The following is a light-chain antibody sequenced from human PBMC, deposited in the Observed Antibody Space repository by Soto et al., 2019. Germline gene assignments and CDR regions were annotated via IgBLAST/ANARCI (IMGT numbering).Light chain of an antibody. J-gene: IGLJ2*01. CDR1: SSNIGAGYD. Sequence: QSALTQPPSVSGAPGQRVTISCTGSSSNIGAGYDVHWYQQLPGTAPKLLIYGNSNRPSGVPDRFSGSKSGTSASLAITWLQAEDEADYYCQSYDSSLSVVFGGGTQLTVL. V-gene: IGLV1-40*01. CDR2: GNS. CDR3: QSYDSSLSVV.